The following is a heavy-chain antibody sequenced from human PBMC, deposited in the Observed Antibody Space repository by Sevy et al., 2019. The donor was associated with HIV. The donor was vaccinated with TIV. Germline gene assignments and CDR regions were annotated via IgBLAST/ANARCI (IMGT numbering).Heavy chain of an antibody. J-gene: IGHJ4*02. CDR3: EKDHVSGTYYAGDFDY. V-gene: IGHV3-23*01. D-gene: IGHD3-10*01. Sequence: GGSLRLSCAASGFTFSTYAMTWVRQAPGKGLEWVSVISLSGGDTYYTDSVKGRFTISRDNSKNTLYLQMNSLRAEDTAVYDCEKDHVSGTYYAGDFDYWGQGTLVTVSS. CDR1: GFTFSTYA. CDR2: ISLSGGDT.